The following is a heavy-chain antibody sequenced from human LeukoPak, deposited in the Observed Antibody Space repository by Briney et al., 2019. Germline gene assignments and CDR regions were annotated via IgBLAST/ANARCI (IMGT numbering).Heavy chain of an antibody. CDR2: IKQDASER. Sequence: GGSLRLSCAASGFTFSSYWMRWVRPAPGKGLEWVANIKQDASERNYVASVKGRFTISRDNAKSALYLQMNSLRVEDTAVYYCAREVVLAAGDYWGQGTLVTVSS. J-gene: IGHJ4*02. D-gene: IGHD2-2*01. CDR1: GFTFSSYW. V-gene: IGHV3-7*01. CDR3: AREVVLAAGDY.